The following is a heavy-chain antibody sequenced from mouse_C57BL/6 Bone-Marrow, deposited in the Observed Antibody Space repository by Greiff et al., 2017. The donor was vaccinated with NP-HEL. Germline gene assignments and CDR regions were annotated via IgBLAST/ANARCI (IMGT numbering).Heavy chain of an antibody. V-gene: IGHV1-26*01. CDR3: AREDAMGY. Sequence: VQLQQSGPELVKPGASVKISCKASGYTFTDYYMNWVKQSHGKSLEWIGDINPNNGGTSYNQKFKGKATLTVDKSSSTAYMELRSLTSEDSAVYYGAREDAMGYWGQGASVTVAS. J-gene: IGHJ4*01. CDR1: GYTFTDYY. CDR2: INPNNGGT.